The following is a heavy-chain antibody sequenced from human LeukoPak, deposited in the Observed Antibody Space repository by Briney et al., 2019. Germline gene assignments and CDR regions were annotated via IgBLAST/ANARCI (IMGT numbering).Heavy chain of an antibody. V-gene: IGHV1-2*02. CDR1: GYTFTGYY. CDR3: ARGRIAARAFDAFDI. J-gene: IGHJ3*02. D-gene: IGHD6-6*01. CDR2: INPNSGGT. Sequence: ASVKVSCKASGYTFTGYYMHWVRQAPGQGLEWMGWINPNSGGTNYAQKFQGRVTMTRDTSISTAYMELSRLRSEDTAVYYCARGRIAARAFDAFDIWGQGTMVTVSS.